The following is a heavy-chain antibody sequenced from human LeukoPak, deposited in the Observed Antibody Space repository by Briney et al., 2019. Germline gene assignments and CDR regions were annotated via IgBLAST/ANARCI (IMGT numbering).Heavy chain of an antibody. V-gene: IGHV3-48*03. CDR1: GFTFSSYE. D-gene: IGHD3-9*01. CDR2: ISSSGSTI. CDR3: ASYRHYDFLTGYYN. Sequence: GGSLRLSCAASGFTFSSYEMNWVRQAPGKGLEWVSYISSSGSTIYYADSVKGRFTISRDNAKNSLYLQMNSLRAEDTAVYYCASYRHYDFLTGYYNWGQGTLVTVSS. J-gene: IGHJ4*02.